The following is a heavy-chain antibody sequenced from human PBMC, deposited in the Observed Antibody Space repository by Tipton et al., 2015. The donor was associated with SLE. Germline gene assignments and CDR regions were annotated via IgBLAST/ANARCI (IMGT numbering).Heavy chain of an antibody. V-gene: IGHV3-30*04. J-gene: IGHJ3*02. CDR2: ISYDGSNK. D-gene: IGHD3-22*01. CDR3: ARGGISSGYSKGAFDI. CDR1: GFTFSSYA. Sequence: RSLRLSCAAPGFTFSSYAMHWVRQAPGKGLEWVAVISYDGSNKYYADSVKGRFTISRDNSKNTLYLQMNSLRAEDTAVYYCARGGISSGYSKGAFDIWGQG.